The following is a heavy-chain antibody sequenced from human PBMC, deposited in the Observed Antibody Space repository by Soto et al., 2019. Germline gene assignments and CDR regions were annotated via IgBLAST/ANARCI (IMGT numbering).Heavy chain of an antibody. Sequence: GGSLRLSCAASGFTFSSYGMHWVRQAPGKGLEWVAVIWYDGSNKYYADSVKGRFTISRDNSKNTLYLQMNSLRAEDTAVYYCAREDGYCSGGSCRLVPYGMDVWGQGTTVTVSS. J-gene: IGHJ6*02. CDR2: IWYDGSNK. V-gene: IGHV3-33*01. CDR1: GFTFSSYG. D-gene: IGHD2-15*01. CDR3: AREDGYCSGGSCRLVPYGMDV.